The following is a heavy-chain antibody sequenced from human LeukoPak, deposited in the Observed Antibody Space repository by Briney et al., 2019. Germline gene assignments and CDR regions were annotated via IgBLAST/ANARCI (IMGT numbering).Heavy chain of an antibody. CDR3: ARIWNYGY. J-gene: IGHJ4*02. V-gene: IGHV3-30*04. D-gene: IGHD1-7*01. CDR2: ISYDGSNK. CDR1: GFTFSSYA. Sequence: QPGRSLRLFCAASGFTFSSYAMHWVRQAPGKGLEWVAVISYDGSNKYYADSVKSRFTISRDNSKNTLYLQMNSLRAEDTAVYYCARIWNYGYWGQGTLVTVSS.